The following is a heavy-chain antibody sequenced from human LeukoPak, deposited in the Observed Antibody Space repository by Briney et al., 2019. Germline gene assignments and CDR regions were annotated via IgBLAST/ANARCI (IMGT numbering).Heavy chain of an antibody. CDR2: ISGSGGST. CDR3: AKLPMIVVVITTNYFDY. Sequence: PGGSLRLSCAASGFTFSSYAMSWVRQAPGKGLEWVSAISGSGGSTYYADSVKGRFTISRDNSKNTLYLQMNSLSAEDTAVYYCAKLPMIVVVITTNYFDYWGQGTLVTVSS. V-gene: IGHV3-23*01. CDR1: GFTFSSYA. D-gene: IGHD3-22*01. J-gene: IGHJ4*02.